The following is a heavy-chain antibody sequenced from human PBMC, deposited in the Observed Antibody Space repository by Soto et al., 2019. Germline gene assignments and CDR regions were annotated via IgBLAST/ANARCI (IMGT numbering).Heavy chain of an antibody. J-gene: IGHJ4*02. CDR3: AKDRYCSSTSCYAGYY. V-gene: IGHV3-23*01. D-gene: IGHD2-2*01. CDR1: GFPFSSCA. CDR2: ISGSGGST. Sequence: EVQLLESGGGLVQPGGSLRLSCAASGFPFSSCAMSWLRQAPGKGLEWVSGISGSGGSTSVADSVKGRFTSSRDNSKNTLYLQMISLRAEDTAVYYCAKDRYCSSTSCYAGYYWGQGTQVTVSS.